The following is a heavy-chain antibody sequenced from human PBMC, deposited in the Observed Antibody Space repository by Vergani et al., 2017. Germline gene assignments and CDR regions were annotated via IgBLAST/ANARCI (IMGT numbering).Heavy chain of an antibody. CDR1: GFGFKNFA. Sequence: QVSLVESGGGVVQPGRSLTVTCSASGFGFKNFAMHWVRQAPGKGLEWVATISKDGTHDFYEPSVRGRFAVSRDNFQNTLYLQIDRLTTVYTAVYFFARDCTDIFVSSSDYSHLLYYWGQGILVTVSS. D-gene: IGHD3-22*01. CDR3: ARDCTDIFVSSSDYSHLLYY. CDR2: ISKDGTHD. V-gene: IGHV3-30*03. J-gene: IGHJ4*02.